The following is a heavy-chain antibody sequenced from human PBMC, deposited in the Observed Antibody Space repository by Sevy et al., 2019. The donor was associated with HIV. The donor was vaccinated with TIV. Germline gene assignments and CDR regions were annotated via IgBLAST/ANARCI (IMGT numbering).Heavy chain of an antibody. CDR3: ARVFSGSAPGFDY. J-gene: IGHJ4*02. Sequence: GGSLRLSCAASGITFSESLMSWVRKAPGKGLEWVASIKNDGSAKFYADSVKGRFIISRDNAKNSLYPQMNSLRGEDTSVYFCARVFSGSAPGFDYWGQGTLVTVSS. V-gene: IGHV3-7*01. D-gene: IGHD6-19*01. CDR2: IKNDGSAK. CDR1: GITFSESL.